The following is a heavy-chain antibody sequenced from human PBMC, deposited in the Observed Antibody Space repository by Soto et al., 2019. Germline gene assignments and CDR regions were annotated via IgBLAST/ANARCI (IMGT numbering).Heavy chain of an antibody. Sequence: SETLSLTCTVSGGSISNSRYYWAWIRQPPGKGLEWIGSIYHTGNTYYNPSLRSRVTISVDTSKNQFSLKLTSVTAADTAVYYCARDYYDSSDYTTNWFDPWRQGTLVTVSS. CDR3: ARDYYDSSDYTTNWFDP. D-gene: IGHD3-22*01. CDR2: IYHTGNT. V-gene: IGHV4-39*01. CDR1: GGSISNSRYY. J-gene: IGHJ5*02.